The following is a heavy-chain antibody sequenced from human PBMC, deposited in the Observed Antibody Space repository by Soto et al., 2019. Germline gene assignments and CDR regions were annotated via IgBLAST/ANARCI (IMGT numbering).Heavy chain of an antibody. CDR2: INAGNGNT. V-gene: IGHV1-3*05. Sequence: QVQLVQSGAEEKKPGASVKVSCKASGYTFTSYAMHWVRQAPGQRLEWMGWINAGNGNTKYSQKFQGRVTITRDTPASTAYMELSSLRSEDTAVYYCARGGGGPLDWFDPWGQGTLVTVSS. J-gene: IGHJ5*02. CDR3: ARGGGGPLDWFDP. D-gene: IGHD3-10*01. CDR1: GYTFTSYA.